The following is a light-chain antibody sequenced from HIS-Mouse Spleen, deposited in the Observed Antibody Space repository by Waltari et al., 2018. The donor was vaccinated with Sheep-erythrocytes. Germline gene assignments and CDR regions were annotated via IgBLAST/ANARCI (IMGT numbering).Light chain of an antibody. J-gene: IGKJ5*01. Sequence: DIQLTQSPSFLSASVGDRVTITCRSSHGLSSYLAWYQQQPGKAPKPLIYAASTLQSGVPSRFSGSGSGTEFTLTISSLQPEDFATYYCQQLNSYPLTFGQGTRLEIK. CDR2: AAS. V-gene: IGKV1-9*01. CDR3: QQLNSYPLT. CDR1: HGLSSY.